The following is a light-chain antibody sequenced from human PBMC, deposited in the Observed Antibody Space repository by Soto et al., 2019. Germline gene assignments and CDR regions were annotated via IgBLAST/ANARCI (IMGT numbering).Light chain of an antibody. CDR1: QTISSW. Sequence: DIQMTQSPSTLSGSVGDRVTITCWASQTISSWLAWYQQKPGKAPKLLIYKASSLESGVPSRFSGSGSGTEFTLTISSLQPDDFATYYCQQYESLPLTFGQGTRLEIK. CDR2: KAS. CDR3: QQYESLPLT. J-gene: IGKJ5*01. V-gene: IGKV1-5*03.